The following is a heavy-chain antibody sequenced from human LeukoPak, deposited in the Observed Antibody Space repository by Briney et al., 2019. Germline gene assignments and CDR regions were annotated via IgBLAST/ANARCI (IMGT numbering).Heavy chain of an antibody. Sequence: SETLSLTCTVSGGSISNSNYYWGWIRQPPGKGLDWIGSIYYSGTTYYNPSLKSRVTISIDTSNNQFSLKLSSVTAADTAVYYCAREYSSSWYFDYWGQGTLVTVSS. CDR2: IYYSGTT. CDR1: GGSISNSNYY. J-gene: IGHJ4*02. CDR3: AREYSSSWYFDY. V-gene: IGHV4-39*02. D-gene: IGHD6-13*01.